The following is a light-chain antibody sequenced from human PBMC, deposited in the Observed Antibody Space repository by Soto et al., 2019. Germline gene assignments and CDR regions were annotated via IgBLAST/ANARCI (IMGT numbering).Light chain of an antibody. CDR1: SGSIASNY. CDR3: QSYYSAWGV. J-gene: IGLJ3*02. V-gene: IGLV6-57*03. Sequence: NFMLTQPHSVSESPGKTVTISCTRSSGSIASNYVQWYQQRPASAPTTVLYKDNQRPSGVPDRFSGSIDSSSNSASLAISGLKSEDEADYSCQSYYSAWGVFGGVTKLTV. CDR2: KDN.